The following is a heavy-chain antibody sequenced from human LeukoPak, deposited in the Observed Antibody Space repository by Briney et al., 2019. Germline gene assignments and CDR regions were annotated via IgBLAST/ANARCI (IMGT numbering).Heavy chain of an antibody. D-gene: IGHD5-18*01. CDR1: GGSISNRAYY. CDR3: ARDRGYSYGLGVWFDP. V-gene: IGHV4-39*02. CDR2: VFYSGSK. J-gene: IGHJ5*02. Sequence: SETLSLTCNVSGGSISNRAYYCAWIRHPPGKGLEWIGSVFYSGSKSSNPSLESRLTISVDTSKNHFSLRLTSVTAADTAMYYCARDRGYSYGLGVWFDPWGQGTLVTVSS.